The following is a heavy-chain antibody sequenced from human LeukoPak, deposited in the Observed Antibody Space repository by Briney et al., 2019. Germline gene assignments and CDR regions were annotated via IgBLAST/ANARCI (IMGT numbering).Heavy chain of an antibody. V-gene: IGHV3-74*03. J-gene: IGHJ4*02. CDR2: INGDGSSI. CDR1: GFTFSSYW. CDR3: ARELGVGLYY. Sequence: PGGSLRLSCAASGFTFSSYWMHWVRQTPGKGLVWVSRINGDGSSIEYADSVKGRFTISRDNAKNTLYLQIDSLRAEETAVFSGARELGVGLYYWGQGGLVTVSS.